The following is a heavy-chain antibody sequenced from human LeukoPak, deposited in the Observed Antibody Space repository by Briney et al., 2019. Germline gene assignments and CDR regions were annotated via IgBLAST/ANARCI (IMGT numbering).Heavy chain of an antibody. CDR1: GFAFSSHA. CDR3: ARGRYSYPFDY. V-gene: IGHV3-30*04. CDR2: ISNDGSNK. D-gene: IGHD5-18*01. Sequence: GGSLRLSCAASGFAFSSHAMHWVRQAPGKGLDWVAVISNDGSNKYYADSVKGRFTSSRDNSKNTLYLQMNSLRAEDTAVYYCARGRYSYPFDYWGQGTLVTVSS. J-gene: IGHJ4*02.